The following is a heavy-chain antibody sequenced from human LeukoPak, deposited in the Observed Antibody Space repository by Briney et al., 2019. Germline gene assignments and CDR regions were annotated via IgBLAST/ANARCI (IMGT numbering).Heavy chain of an antibody. CDR3: AKDQWSSGWTDAFDI. J-gene: IGHJ3*02. CDR2: ISSSGSTI. CDR1: GFTFSSYE. D-gene: IGHD6-19*01. Sequence: GGSLRLSCAASGFTFSSYEMNWVRQAPGKGLEWVSYISSSGSTIYYADSVKSRFTISRDNAKNSLYLQMNSLRAEDTAVYYCAKDQWSSGWTDAFDIWGQGTMVTVSS. V-gene: IGHV3-48*03.